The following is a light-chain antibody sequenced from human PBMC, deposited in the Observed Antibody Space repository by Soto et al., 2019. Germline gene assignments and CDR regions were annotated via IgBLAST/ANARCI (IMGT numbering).Light chain of an antibody. CDR1: QSVRNN. CDR2: DAT. CDR3: QQYDNWPPKT. V-gene: IGKV3-15*01. Sequence: EVVMTQSPATLSVSPVERATLSCKASQSVRNNLVWYLQKPGQAPRPIIYDATTRATGIPVRFSGSGSGTEFTLTISSLQSEDVGVYYCQQYDNWPPKTFGGGTKVDIK. J-gene: IGKJ4*01.